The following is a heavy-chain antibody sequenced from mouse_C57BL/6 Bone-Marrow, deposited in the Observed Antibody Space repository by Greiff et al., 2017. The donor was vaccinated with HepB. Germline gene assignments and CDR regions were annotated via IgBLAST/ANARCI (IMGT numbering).Heavy chain of an antibody. V-gene: IGHV5-4*01. J-gene: IGHJ2*01. CDR2: ISDGGSYT. CDR3: ARDYYGNYVDY. Sequence: EVKLVESGGGLVKPGGSLKLSCAASGFTFSSYAMSWVRQTPEKRLEWVATISDGGSYTYYPDNVKGRFTISRDNAKNNLYLQMSHLKSEDTAMYYCARDYYGNYVDYWGQGTTLTVSS. CDR1: GFTFSSYA. D-gene: IGHD2-1*01.